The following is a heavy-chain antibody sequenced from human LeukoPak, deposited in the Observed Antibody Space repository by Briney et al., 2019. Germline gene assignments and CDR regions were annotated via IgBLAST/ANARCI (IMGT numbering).Heavy chain of an antibody. CDR1: GFTFSNYG. CDR2: IWYDGTNK. J-gene: IGHJ4*02. CDR3: AKELSAYGGNSLPIDY. D-gene: IGHD4-23*01. V-gene: IGHV3-30*02. Sequence: GGSLRLSCAASGFTFSNYGMHWVRQAPGKGLEWVAIIWYDGTNKYYTDSVKGRFTISRDNSKNTLYLQMNSLRAEDTAVYYCAKELSAYGGNSLPIDYWGQGTLVTVSS.